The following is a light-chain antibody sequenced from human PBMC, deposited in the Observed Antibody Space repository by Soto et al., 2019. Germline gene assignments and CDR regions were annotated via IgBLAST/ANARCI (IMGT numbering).Light chain of an antibody. J-gene: IGKJ2*02. CDR2: GAS. CDR3: QQYGSSPLWT. Sequence: EIVMTQSPATLSVSPGERATLSCRASQSVSSNLAWYQQKPGQAPRLLMYGASTRATGIPARFSGSGSGTEFTLTISSLQSEDFAVYYCQQYGSSPLWTFGQGTKLEIK. CDR1: QSVSSN. V-gene: IGKV3-15*01.